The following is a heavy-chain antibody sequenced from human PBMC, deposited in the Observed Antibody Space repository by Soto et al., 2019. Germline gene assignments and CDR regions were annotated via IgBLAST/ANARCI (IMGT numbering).Heavy chain of an antibody. Sequence: SVKVSCKASGGTFSSYTISWVRQAPGQGLEWMGRIIPILGIANYAQKFQGRVTITADKSTSTAYMELSSLRSEDTAVYYCARGLCSGGSCYKTTTDYWGQGTLVTVSS. J-gene: IGHJ4*02. CDR2: IIPILGIA. CDR1: GGTFSSYT. CDR3: ARGLCSGGSCYKTTTDY. D-gene: IGHD2-15*01. V-gene: IGHV1-69*02.